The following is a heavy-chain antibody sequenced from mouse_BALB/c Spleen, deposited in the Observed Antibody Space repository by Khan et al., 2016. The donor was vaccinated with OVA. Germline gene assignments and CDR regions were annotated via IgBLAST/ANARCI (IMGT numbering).Heavy chain of an antibody. CDR2: ISSSGST. D-gene: IGHD2-4*01. CDR1: GYSITSDYA. J-gene: IGHJ4*01. Sequence: VQLKESGPGLVKPSQSLTLTCTVTGYSITSDYAWNWIRQFPGNKLEWMGYISSSGSTNYNPALKSRISITRDTSKNQFFLQLNSVTTEDTATYYVARDDSRYDYAMDYWGQGTSVTVSS. CDR3: ARDDSRYDYAMDY. V-gene: IGHV3-2*02.